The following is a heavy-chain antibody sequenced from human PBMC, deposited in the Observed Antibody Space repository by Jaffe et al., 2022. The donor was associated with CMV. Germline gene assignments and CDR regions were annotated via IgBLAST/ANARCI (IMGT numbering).Heavy chain of an antibody. V-gene: IGHV4-59*08. D-gene: IGHD6-19*01. J-gene: IGHJ2*01. CDR3: ASGGREQWPLDWYFDL. CDR1: GGSISSYY. CDR2: IYYSGST. Sequence: QVQLQESGPGLVKPSETLSLTCTVSGGSISSYYWSWIRQPPGKGLEWIGYIYYSGSTNYNPSLKSRVTISVDTSKNQFSLKLSSVTAADTAVYYCASGGREQWPLDWYFDLWGRGTLVTVSS.